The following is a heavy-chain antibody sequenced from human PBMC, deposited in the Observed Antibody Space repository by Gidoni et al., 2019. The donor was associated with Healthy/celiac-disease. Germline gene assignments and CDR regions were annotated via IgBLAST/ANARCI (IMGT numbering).Heavy chain of an antibody. Sequence: EVQLLESGGGLVQPGGSLRLSCAASGFTFSSYAMSWVRQAPWKGLEWVSAISGSGGITYYADSVKGRFTISRDHSKNTLYLQMNSLRAEDTAVYYCAKGKFQDIVVVPAAPDYWGQGTLVTVSS. CDR3: AKGKFQDIVVVPAAPDY. CDR2: ISGSGGIT. J-gene: IGHJ4*02. CDR1: GFTFSSYA. D-gene: IGHD2-2*01. V-gene: IGHV3-23*01.